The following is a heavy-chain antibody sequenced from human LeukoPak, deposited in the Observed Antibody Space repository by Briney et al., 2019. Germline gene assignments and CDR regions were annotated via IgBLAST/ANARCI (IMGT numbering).Heavy chain of an antibody. CDR3: YPSPAVYQRKLRRWFDP. Sequence: ASVKVSCKASGYTFTSYDINWVRQATGQGLEWMGWMNSNSGNTGYAQKFQGRVTMTRNTSISTAYMELSSLRSEDTAVYYCYPSPAVYQRKLRRWFDPWGQGTLVTVSS. J-gene: IGHJ5*02. V-gene: IGHV1-8*01. D-gene: IGHD1-7*01. CDR2: MNSNSGNT. CDR1: GYTFTSYD.